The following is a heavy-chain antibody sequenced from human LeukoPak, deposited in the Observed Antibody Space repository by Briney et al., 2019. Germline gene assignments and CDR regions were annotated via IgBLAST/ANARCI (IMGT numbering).Heavy chain of an antibody. CDR2: MNPNSGNT. J-gene: IGHJ3*02. CDR3: ARARWLQSDAFDI. Sequence: ASVKVSCKASGYTFTSCDINWVRQATGQGLEWMGWMNPNSGNTGYAQKFQGRVTITRNTSISTAYMELSSLRSEDTAVYYCARARWLQSDAFDIWGQGTMVTVSS. V-gene: IGHV1-8*03. D-gene: IGHD5-24*01. CDR1: GYTFTSCD.